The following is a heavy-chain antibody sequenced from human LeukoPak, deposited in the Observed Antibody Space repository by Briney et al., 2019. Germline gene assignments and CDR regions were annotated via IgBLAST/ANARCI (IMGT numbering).Heavy chain of an antibody. CDR3: ARDRLKHDLYYYYGMDV. Sequence: GGSLRLSCAASGFTFSSYGMHWVRQAPGKGLEWVAVIWYDGSNKYYADSVKGRFTISRDNSKNTLYLQMNSLRAEDTAVYYCARDRLKHDLYYYYGMDVWGQGTTVTVSS. D-gene: IGHD6-25*01. CDR2: IWYDGSNK. V-gene: IGHV3-33*01. J-gene: IGHJ6*02. CDR1: GFTFSSYG.